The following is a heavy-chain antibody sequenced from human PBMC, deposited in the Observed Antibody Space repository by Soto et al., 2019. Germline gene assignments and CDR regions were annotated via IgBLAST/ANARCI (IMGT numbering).Heavy chain of an antibody. CDR3: ARGTIQRIFDY. Sequence: QVQLQESGPGLVKPSGTLSLTCAVSGASISSDNWWTWVRQPPGKGMEWIGEIYHSGSTYYNPSLKSRVLISVDNSKNQFSLQLYSVTAEDTAIYYCARGTIQRIFDYWGQGTVVSVSS. J-gene: IGHJ4*02. CDR1: GASISSDNW. V-gene: IGHV4-4*02. CDR2: IYHSGST. D-gene: IGHD1-1*01.